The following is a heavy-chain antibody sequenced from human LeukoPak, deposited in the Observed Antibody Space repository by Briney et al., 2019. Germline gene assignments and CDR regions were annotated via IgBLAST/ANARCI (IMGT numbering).Heavy chain of an antibody. J-gene: IGHJ6*03. CDR3: ARTYDHTGSHYYYYMDV. V-gene: IGHV3-7*01. D-gene: IGHD3-22*01. CDR1: GFTFSSYW. Sequence: PGGSLRLSCAVSGFTFSSYWMSWVRQAPGKGLEWVANIKQDGSEKYYVDSVKGRLTISRDNAKNSLYLQMNSLSAEDTAVYFCARTYDHTGSHYYYYMDVWGKGTTVTVSS. CDR2: IKQDGSEK.